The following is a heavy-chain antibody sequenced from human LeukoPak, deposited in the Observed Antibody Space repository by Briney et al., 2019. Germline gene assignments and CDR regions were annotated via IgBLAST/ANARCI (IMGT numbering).Heavy chain of an antibody. J-gene: IGHJ4*02. CDR2: IKQDGSEK. CDR3: ARDHRYYDFWSGYYIEYFDY. D-gene: IGHD3-3*01. V-gene: IGHV3-7*01. CDR1: GFSFSTYW. Sequence: PGGSLRLSCAASGFSFSTYWMSWVRQAPGKGLEWVANIKQDGSEKYYVDPVKGRFTISRDNAKNSLYLQMNSLRAEDTAVYYCARDHRYYDFWSGYYIEYFDYWGQGTLVTVSS.